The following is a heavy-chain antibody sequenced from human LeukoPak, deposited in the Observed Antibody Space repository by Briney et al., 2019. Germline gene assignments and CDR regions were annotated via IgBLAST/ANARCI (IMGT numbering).Heavy chain of an antibody. J-gene: IGHJ3*02. CDR1: GYSFPNYW. Sequence: GESLKISFKGSGYSFPNYWITWVRQMPGKGLEWMGIIYPADSDTKYSPSFQGQVTISADRSINTAYLQWSSLRASDTAMYYCARSPRDGYHDSFDIWGQGTMVTVSS. D-gene: IGHD5-24*01. CDR3: ARSPRDGYHDSFDI. CDR2: IYPADSDT. V-gene: IGHV5-51*01.